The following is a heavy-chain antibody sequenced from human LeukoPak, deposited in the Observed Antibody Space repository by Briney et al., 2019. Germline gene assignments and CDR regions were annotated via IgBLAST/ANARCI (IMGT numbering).Heavy chain of an antibody. CDR3: AKGYSSNLNWFDP. Sequence: GRSLRPSCAAAGFTFSSYTMHWVRQAPGKGLEWVALVSYEGSKKYYVDSVEGRFTISRDNAKNSLYLQMNSLRAEDTALYYCAKGYSSNLNWFDPWGQGTLVTVSS. CDR2: VSYEGSKK. V-gene: IGHV3-30-3*01. J-gene: IGHJ5*02. D-gene: IGHD6-13*01. CDR1: GFTFSSYT.